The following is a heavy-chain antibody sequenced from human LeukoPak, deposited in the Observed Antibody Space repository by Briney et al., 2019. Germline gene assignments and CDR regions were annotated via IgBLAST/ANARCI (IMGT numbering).Heavy chain of an antibody. J-gene: IGHJ3*02. CDR1: GYSFTSYW. CDR2: IYPGDSDT. D-gene: IGHD3-22*01. V-gene: IGHV5-51*01. Sequence: GESLKISCKGSGYSFTSYWIGWVRQMPGKGLEWMGIIYPGDSDTRYSPSFQGQVTISADKSISTAYLQWSSLKASDTAMYYCARPYYYDSSGRHAFDIWGQGTMVTVSS. CDR3: ARPYYYDSSGRHAFDI.